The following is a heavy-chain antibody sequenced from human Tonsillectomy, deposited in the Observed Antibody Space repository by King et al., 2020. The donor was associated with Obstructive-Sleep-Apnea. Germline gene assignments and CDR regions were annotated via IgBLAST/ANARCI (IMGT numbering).Heavy chain of an antibody. CDR2: IYTVRTTN. CDR3: ARDDVWAFDV. J-gene: IGHJ3*01. D-gene: IGHD1-26*01. Sequence: VQLVEFGGGLVQPGGSLRLSCAASGFTFSSYSMNWVRQAPGKGLEWISYIYTVRTTNFYAGAVEGRFTISRDNAKNLLYLQMNSQGAEDTAMYYCARDDVWAFDVWGQGTVVAVSS. V-gene: IGHV3-48*04. CDR1: GFTFSSYS.